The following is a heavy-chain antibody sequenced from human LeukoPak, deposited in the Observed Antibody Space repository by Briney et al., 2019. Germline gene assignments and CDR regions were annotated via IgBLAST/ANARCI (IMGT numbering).Heavy chain of an antibody. Sequence: EASVKVSCKASGYTFTGYYMHWVRQAPRQGLEWMGWIHPNSGGTNYAQKFQGRVTMTRDTSVTTAYMELSRLRSDDTAVYYCARGMYAEYFQHWGQGTLVTVSS. V-gene: IGHV1-2*02. J-gene: IGHJ1*01. CDR2: IHPNSGGT. CDR1: GYTFTGYY. CDR3: ARGMYAEYFQH. D-gene: IGHD2-8*01.